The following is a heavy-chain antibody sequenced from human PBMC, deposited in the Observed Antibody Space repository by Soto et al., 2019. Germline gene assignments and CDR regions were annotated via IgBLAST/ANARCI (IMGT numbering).Heavy chain of an antibody. V-gene: IGHV4-34*01. D-gene: IGHD2-2*01. CDR3: ARGVRVSCSSTSCYVGNWFDP. Sequence: SETLSLTCAVYGGSFSGYYWSWIRQPSGKGLEWIGEINHSGSTNYNPSLKSRVTISVDTSKNQFSLKLSSVTAADTAVYYCARGVRVSCSSTSCYVGNWFDPWGQGTLVTVPQ. J-gene: IGHJ5*02. CDR1: GGSFSGYY. CDR2: INHSGST.